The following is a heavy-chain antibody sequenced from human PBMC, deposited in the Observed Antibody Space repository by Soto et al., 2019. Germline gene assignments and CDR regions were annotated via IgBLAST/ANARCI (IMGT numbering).Heavy chain of an antibody. V-gene: IGHV4-59*08. J-gene: IGHJ4*02. CDR3: ARRGDGDTFWDY. D-gene: IGHD4-17*01. Sequence: QVQLQESGQGLVKPSETLSLTCTVSGGSISSYYWSWIRQPPGKGLEWIGYIYYSGSTNYNPSLKSRVTISVDTSKNQFSLKLSSVTAADTAVYYCARRGDGDTFWDYWGQGTLVTVSS. CDR1: GGSISSYY. CDR2: IYYSGST.